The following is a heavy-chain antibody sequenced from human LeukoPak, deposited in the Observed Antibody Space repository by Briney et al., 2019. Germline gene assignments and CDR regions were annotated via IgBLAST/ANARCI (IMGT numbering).Heavy chain of an antibody. V-gene: IGHV1-2*02. J-gene: IGHJ4*02. Sequence: ASVKVSCKASGYTFTNYYIHWVRQAPGQGLEWMGWISPHSGDTNYAQKFQGRVTMTRDTSISTASIELSSVTSDDTAIYSCARVDPVVGASHSYFDYWGQGTLVTVSS. CDR1: GYTFTNYY. CDR3: ARVDPVVGASHSYFDY. D-gene: IGHD1-26*01. CDR2: ISPHSGDT.